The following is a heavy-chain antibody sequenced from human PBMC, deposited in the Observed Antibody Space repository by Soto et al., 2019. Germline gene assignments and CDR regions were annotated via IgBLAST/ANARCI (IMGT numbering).Heavy chain of an antibody. J-gene: IGHJ5*02. CDR3: ARWGTYCGGDCYSGWFDP. D-gene: IGHD2-21*02. Sequence: SETLSLTCTVSGGSISSSSYYWGWIRQPPGKGLEWIGSIYYSGSTYYNPSLKSRVTISVDTSKNQFSLKLSSVTAADTAVYYCARWGTYCGGDCYSGWFDPWGQGTLVTVSS. V-gene: IGHV4-39*01. CDR2: IYYSGST. CDR1: GGSISSSSYY.